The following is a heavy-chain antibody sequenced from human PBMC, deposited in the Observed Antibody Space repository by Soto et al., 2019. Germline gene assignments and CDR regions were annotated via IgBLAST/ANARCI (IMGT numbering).Heavy chain of an antibody. J-gene: IGHJ6*02. D-gene: IGHD3-3*01. CDR1: GFTFSSYA. V-gene: IGHV3-23*01. Sequence: GGSLRLSCAASGFTFSSYAMSWVRQAPGKGLEWVSAISGSGGSTYYADSVKGRFTISRDNSKNTLYLQMNSLRAEDTAVYYCAKIVYDFWSGYYPEDYYYYGMDVWGQGTTVTVSS. CDR3: AKIVYDFWSGYYPEDYYYYGMDV. CDR2: ISGSGGST.